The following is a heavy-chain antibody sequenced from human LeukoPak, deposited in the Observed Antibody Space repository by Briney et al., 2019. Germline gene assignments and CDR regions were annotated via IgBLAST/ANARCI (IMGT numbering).Heavy chain of an antibody. CDR1: GYTFTSYD. J-gene: IGHJ4*02. CDR2: MNPNSGNT. D-gene: IGHD3-10*01. V-gene: IGHV1-8*01. Sequence: ASVKVSCMASGYTFTSYDINWVRQAPGQGLEWLGWMNPNSGNTGYAQKFQGRVAKTKNTSISKAYRELSRLRSEDTAVYYCARGYGSGSLFDYGGQGTLVTVSS. CDR3: ARGYGSGSLFDY.